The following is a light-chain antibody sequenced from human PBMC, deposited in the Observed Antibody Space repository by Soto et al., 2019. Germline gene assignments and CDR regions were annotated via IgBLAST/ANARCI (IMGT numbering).Light chain of an antibody. CDR3: SAYSDIDTKV. CDR2: EVN. CDR1: SSDVGAYIY. V-gene: IGLV2-14*03. J-gene: IGLJ1*01. Sequence: QSVLTQPASVSRSPGQSITISCGGTSSDVGAYIYVSWYQQFPGKAPKLILYEVNNRPSGVSNRFSGSKSGTTASLTISGLQPEDEADYYCSAYSDIDTKVFGTGTKATVL.